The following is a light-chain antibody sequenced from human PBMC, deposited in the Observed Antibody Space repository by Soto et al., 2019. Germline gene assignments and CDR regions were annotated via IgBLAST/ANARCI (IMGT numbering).Light chain of an antibody. CDR2: GNS. CDR1: SSNIGAGYD. J-gene: IGLJ1*01. V-gene: IGLV1-40*01. Sequence: QPVLTQPPSVSGAPGQRVTISCTGSSSNIGAGYDVHWYQQLPGTAPKVLIYGNSNRPSGVPDRFSGSKSGTSASLAITGLQAEDEADYSCQSYDSSLSGYVFGTGTKLTVL. CDR3: QSYDSSLSGYV.